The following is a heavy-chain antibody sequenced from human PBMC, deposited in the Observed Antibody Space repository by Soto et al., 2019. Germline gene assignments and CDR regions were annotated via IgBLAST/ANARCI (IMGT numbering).Heavy chain of an antibody. Sequence: QVQLQESGPGLVEPSQTLSLTCTVPGGSISGGGYYWSWIRQHPGKGLEWIGYIYYSGTTYYNPSLKGRLTISVDPSKTHFSLKLSSVTAADTAVYYCARAWTATAGWANWFDLWGQGTLVTVSS. CDR3: ARAWTATAGWANWFDL. CDR2: IYYSGTT. J-gene: IGHJ5*02. V-gene: IGHV4-31*03. CDR1: GGSISGGGYY. D-gene: IGHD6-13*01.